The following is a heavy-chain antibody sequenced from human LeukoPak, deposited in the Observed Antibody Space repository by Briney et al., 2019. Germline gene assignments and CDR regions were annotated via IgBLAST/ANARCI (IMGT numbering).Heavy chain of an antibody. CDR1: GFTSSSYW. V-gene: IGHV3-74*01. CDR2: INSDGSST. Sequence: GGSLRLSCAASGFTSSSYWMHWVRQAPGKGLVWVSRINSDGSSTSYADSVKGRFTISRDNAKNSLYLQINSLRAEDTAVYYCARDCEYAENYYYYYYMDVWGKGTTVTVSS. CDR3: ARDCEYAENYYYYYYMDV. D-gene: IGHD2/OR15-2a*01. J-gene: IGHJ6*03.